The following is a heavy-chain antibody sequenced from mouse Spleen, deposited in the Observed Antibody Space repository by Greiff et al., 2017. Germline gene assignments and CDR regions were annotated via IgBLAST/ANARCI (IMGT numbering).Heavy chain of an antibody. CDR1: GYTFTDYA. Sequence: LQESGAELVRPGVSVKISCKGSGYTFTDYAMHWVKQSHAKSLEWIGVISTYYGDTSYNQKFKGKAKLTAVTSASTAYMELSSLTNEDSAVYYCTSGYYDGSSLYAMDYWGQGTSVTVSS. V-gene: IGHV1S137*01. CDR3: TSGYYDGSSLYAMDY. CDR2: ISTYYGDT. J-gene: IGHJ4*01. D-gene: IGHD1-1*01.